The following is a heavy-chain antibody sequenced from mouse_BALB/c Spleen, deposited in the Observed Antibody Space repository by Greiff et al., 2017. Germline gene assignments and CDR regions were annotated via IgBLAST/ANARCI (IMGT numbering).Heavy chain of an antibody. CDR2: ISSGSSTI. CDR3: ARTFYDYYAMDY. V-gene: IGHV5-17*02. CDR1: GFTFSSFG. J-gene: IGHJ4*01. Sequence: EVQLQESGGGLVQPGGSRKLSCAASGFTFSSFGMHWVRQAPEKGLEWVAYISSGSSTIYYADTVKGRFTISRDNPKNTLFLQMTSLRSEDTAMYYCARTFYDYYAMDYWGQGTSVTVSS. D-gene: IGHD2-10*01.